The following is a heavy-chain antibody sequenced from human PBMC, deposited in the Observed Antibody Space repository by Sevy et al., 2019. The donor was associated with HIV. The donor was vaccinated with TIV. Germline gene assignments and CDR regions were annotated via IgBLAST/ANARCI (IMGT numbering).Heavy chain of an antibody. D-gene: IGHD1-7*01. J-gene: IGHJ4*02. V-gene: IGHV3-30*03. CDR2: ISNDGDNK. CDR1: GFIFSNYG. CDR3: ARDRTFLYYFDY. Sequence: GSLRLSCAASGFIFSNYGMHWVRQAPGKGLEWVAVISNDGDNKYSADSVKGRFSISRDNSKNTLYLQMNSLRGEDTAVYYCARDRTFLYYFDYWGQGTLVTVSS.